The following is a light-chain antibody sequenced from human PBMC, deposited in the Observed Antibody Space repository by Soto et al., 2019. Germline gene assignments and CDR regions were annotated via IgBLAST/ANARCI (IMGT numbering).Light chain of an antibody. CDR2: GAS. Sequence: EIVLSQSPGTLSLSPGERATLSCRASQSVSSSYLAWYQQKPGQAPRLLIHGASTRATGLPDRFSGSGSGTDFTLTISRLEPEDFAVYHCQQYGSLSWTFGQGTKV. CDR1: QSVSSSY. V-gene: IGKV3-20*01. CDR3: QQYGSLSWT. J-gene: IGKJ1*01.